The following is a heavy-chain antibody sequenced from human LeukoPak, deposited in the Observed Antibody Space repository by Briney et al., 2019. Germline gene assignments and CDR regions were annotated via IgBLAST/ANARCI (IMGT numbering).Heavy chain of an antibody. CDR3: ARGVEMATIGH. Sequence: GSLRLSCAASGFTFSDYNMRWIRQAPGKGLEWVSSISRSGSTKYYADSVKGRFTISRDNAKNSLFLQMNSLRAEDTAVYYCARGVEMATIGHWGQGTLVTVSS. J-gene: IGHJ4*02. D-gene: IGHD5-24*01. CDR2: ISRSGSTK. CDR1: GFTFSDYN. V-gene: IGHV3-11*01.